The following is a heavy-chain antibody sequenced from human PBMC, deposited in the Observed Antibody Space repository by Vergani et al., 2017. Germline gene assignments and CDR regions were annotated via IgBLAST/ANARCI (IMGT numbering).Heavy chain of an antibody. CDR2: ISSSGSTI. V-gene: IGHV3-11*04. CDR3: ARGNDLGLYYYDGMDV. CDR1: GFTFSDYY. Sequence: QVQLVESGGGLVKPGGSLRLSCAASGFTFSDYYMSWIHQAPGRGLEWVSYISSSGSTIYYADSLKGRFTIFRDNAKNSVFLQMNSLRAEDTAVYYCARGNDLGLYYYDGMDVWGQGTTVTVSS. D-gene: IGHD3-3*01. J-gene: IGHJ6*02.